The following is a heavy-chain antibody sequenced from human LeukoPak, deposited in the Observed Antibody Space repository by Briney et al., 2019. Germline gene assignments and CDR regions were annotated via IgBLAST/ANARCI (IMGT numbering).Heavy chain of an antibody. D-gene: IGHD1-1*01. CDR3: ATIYDLEGYFDY. CDR1: GGSISSSNW. CDR2: IYHSGST. J-gene: IGHJ4*02. V-gene: IGHV4-4*02. Sequence: PSETLSLTCAVSGGSISSSNWWSWVRQPPGKGLEWIGEIYHSGSTNYNPSLKSRVTISVDKSKNQFSLKLSSVTAADTAVYYCATIYDLEGYFDYWGQGTLVTVSS.